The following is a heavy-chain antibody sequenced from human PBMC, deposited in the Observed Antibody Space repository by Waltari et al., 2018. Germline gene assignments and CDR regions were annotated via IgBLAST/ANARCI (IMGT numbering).Heavy chain of an antibody. CDR2: FYWNDDK. V-gene: IGHV2-5*01. D-gene: IGHD3-3*01. J-gene: IGHJ5*02. CDR3: AHRPRSAYYDFWSGYYRGPSHNWFDP. CDR1: GFSLRTSGVG. Sequence: QITLKESGPTLVKPTQTLTLPCTFSGFSLRTSGVGVAWIRQPPGKALEWLALFYWNDDKRYSPSLKSRLTITKDTSKNQVVLTMTNMDPVDTATYYCAHRPRSAYYDFWSGYYRGPSHNWFDPWGQGTLVTVSS.